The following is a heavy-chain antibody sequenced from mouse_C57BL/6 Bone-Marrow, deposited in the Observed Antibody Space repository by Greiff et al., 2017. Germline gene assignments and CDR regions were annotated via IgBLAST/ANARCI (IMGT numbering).Heavy chain of an antibody. CDR3: TRDNYSPYAMDY. CDR2: ISSGGDYI. V-gene: IGHV5-9-1*02. Sequence: DVHLVESGEGLVKPGGSLKLSCAASGFTFSSYAMSWVRQTPEKRLEWVAYISSGGDYIYYADPVKGRFTISRDNARNTLYLQMSSLKSEDTAMYDCTRDNYSPYAMDYWGQGTSVTVSS. D-gene: IGHD1-3*01. CDR1: GFTFSSYA. J-gene: IGHJ4*01.